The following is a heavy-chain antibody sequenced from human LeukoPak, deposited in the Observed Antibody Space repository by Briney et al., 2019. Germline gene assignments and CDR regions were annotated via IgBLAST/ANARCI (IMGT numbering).Heavy chain of an antibody. CDR2: IIPIFVTP. D-gene: IGHD6-19*01. CDR3: AKEGYTSGWYRY. J-gene: IGHJ4*02. Sequence: SVKVSCKASGGAFSSFAINWVRQTPGQGLEWMGGIIPIFVTPTYAQKFQGRITITADESTSTAYMELSSLRSEDSAVYYCAKEGYTSGWYRYWGQGTLVTVSS. V-gene: IGHV1-69*13. CDR1: GGAFSSFA.